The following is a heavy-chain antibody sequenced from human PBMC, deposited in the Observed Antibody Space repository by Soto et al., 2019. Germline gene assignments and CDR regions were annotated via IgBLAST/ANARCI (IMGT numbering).Heavy chain of an antibody. CDR2: ISSSTI. CDR3: ARDKGKLELIAFDI. CDR1: GFTFSSYW. Sequence: GGSLRLSCAASGFTFSSYWMHWVRQAPGRGLVWVSRISSSTIYYADSVKGRFTISRDNAKNSLYLQMNSLRAEDTAVYYCARDKGKLELIAFDIWGQGTMVTVSS. J-gene: IGHJ3*02. D-gene: IGHD1-7*01. V-gene: IGHV3-48*01.